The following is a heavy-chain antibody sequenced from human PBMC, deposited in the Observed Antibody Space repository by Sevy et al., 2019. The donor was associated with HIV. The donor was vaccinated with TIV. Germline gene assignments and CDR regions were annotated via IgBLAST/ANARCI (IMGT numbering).Heavy chain of an antibody. CDR1: GYTFTSYD. J-gene: IGHJ6*02. D-gene: IGHD3-3*01. Sequence: ASVKVSCEASGYTFTSYDINWVRQATGQGLEWMGWMSPKNGATGFAQKFQGRVTMTRNASISTAYMELSSLTYEDTAVYYCASGGNGDFWCYEYYYYGMDVWGQGTAVTVSS. CDR2: MSPKNGAT. V-gene: IGHV1-8*01. CDR3: ASGGNGDFWCYEYYYYGMDV.